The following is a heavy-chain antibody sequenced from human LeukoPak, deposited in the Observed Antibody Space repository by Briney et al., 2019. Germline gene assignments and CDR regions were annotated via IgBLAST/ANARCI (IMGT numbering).Heavy chain of an antibody. Sequence: ASVKVSCKASGYTFTSYGISWVRQAPGQGLEWMGWMNPNSGNTGYAQKFQGRVTITRDTSINTAYLELSSLRSEDTAVYYCARRSDFYDSSCYYYWGQGTLVTVSS. CDR1: GYTFTSYG. CDR3: ARRSDFYDSSCYYY. CDR2: MNPNSGNT. D-gene: IGHD3-22*01. V-gene: IGHV1-8*02. J-gene: IGHJ4*02.